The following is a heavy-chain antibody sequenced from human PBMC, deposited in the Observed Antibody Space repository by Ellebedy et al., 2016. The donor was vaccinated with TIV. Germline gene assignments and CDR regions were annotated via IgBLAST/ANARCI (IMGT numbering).Heavy chain of an antibody. CDR1: GYTFTSYD. D-gene: IGHD3-3*01. Sequence: ASVKVSCXASGYTFTSYDIYWVRQATGQGLEWMGWMNPNSGNTGYAQKFQGRVTMTRNTSISTAYMELSSLRSEDTAVYYCARARITIFGVVIEAWFDPWGQGTLVTVSS. CDR2: MNPNSGNT. J-gene: IGHJ5*02. V-gene: IGHV1-8*01. CDR3: ARARITIFGVVIEAWFDP.